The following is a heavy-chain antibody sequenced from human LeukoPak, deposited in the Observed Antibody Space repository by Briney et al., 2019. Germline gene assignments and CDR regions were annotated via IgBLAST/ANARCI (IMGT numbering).Heavy chain of an antibody. V-gene: IGHV4-31*03. J-gene: IGHJ4*02. CDR3: AREEGYSSSYFDY. CDR2: IYYSGST. D-gene: IGHD6-6*01. CDR1: GGSISSGGYY. Sequence: SETLSLTCTVSGGSISSGGYYWSWIRQHPGKGLEWIGYIYYSGSTYYNPSLKSRVTISVDTSKNQFSLKLSSVTAADTAVYYCAREEGYSSSYFDYWGQGTLVTVSS.